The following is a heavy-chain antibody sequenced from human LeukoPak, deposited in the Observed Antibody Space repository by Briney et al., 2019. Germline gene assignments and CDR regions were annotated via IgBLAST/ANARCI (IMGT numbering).Heavy chain of an antibody. D-gene: IGHD3-22*01. CDR1: GGSISSDY. V-gene: IGHV4-59*01. CDR3: AVSSGYYGDYFDY. CDR2: IYYSGST. Sequence: SETLSLTCTVSGGSISSDYWSWIRQPPGQGLEWIGYIYYSGSTNYNPSLKSRVTISVDTSKNQFSLKLSSVTAADTAVYYCAVSSGYYGDYFDYWGQGTLVTVSS. J-gene: IGHJ4*02.